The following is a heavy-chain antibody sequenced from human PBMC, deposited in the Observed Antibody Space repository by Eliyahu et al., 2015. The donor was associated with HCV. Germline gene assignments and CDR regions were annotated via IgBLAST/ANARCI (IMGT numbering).Heavy chain of an antibody. Sequence: EVQLVESGGGLVQPGGSLRLSCAASGFTFSGHWMTWVRQAPGKGLEWVANIKQDGTEKYXVDSVKGRFTISRDNAKNSLYLQMNSLRAEDTAVYYCARDSGYCSAGTCYCFDYWGQGLVVTVSS. V-gene: IGHV3-7*01. D-gene: IGHD2-15*01. J-gene: IGHJ4*02. CDR2: IKQDGTEK. CDR3: ARDSGYCSAGTCYCFDY. CDR1: GFTFSGHW.